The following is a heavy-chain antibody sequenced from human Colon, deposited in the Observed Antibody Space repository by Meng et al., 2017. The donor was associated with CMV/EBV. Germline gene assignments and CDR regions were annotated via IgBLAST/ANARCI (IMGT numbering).Heavy chain of an antibody. CDR3: ARGGQLWFDY. CDR1: GGSNSRGGYS. J-gene: IGHJ4*02. D-gene: IGHD3-10*01. V-gene: IGHV4-30-2*01. CDR2: IHHNGST. Sequence: LTCAVSGGSNSRGGYSWNWIRQPPGKGLEWIGYIHHNGSTDYKTSLKSRVTISVDGSKNQFSLKLSSVTAADTAVYYCARGGQLWFDYWGQGTLVTVSS.